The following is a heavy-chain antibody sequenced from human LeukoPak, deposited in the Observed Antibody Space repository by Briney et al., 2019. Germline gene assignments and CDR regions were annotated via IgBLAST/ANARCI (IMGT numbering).Heavy chain of an antibody. V-gene: IGHV3-21*06. CDR2: IGPTGSDR. CDR1: GLTFSTSG. CDR3: ATEANGRHYDY. Sequence: GGSLRLSCTASGLTFSTSGFNWVRQAPGKGLEWVSSIGPTGSDRYHADSIKGRFTISRDNANNFLYLQMNSLRAEDTAVYYCATEANGRHYDYWGQGTLLTVSS. J-gene: IGHJ4*02. D-gene: IGHD2-8*01.